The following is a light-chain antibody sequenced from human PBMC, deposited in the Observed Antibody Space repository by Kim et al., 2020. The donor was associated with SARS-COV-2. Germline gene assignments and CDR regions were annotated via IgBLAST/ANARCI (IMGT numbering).Light chain of an antibody. V-gene: IGKV4-1*01. J-gene: IGKJ2*01. CDR2: WAS. Sequence: RATINCKSSQSVLYSSNNKNYLAWYQKKPGQPPKLLIYWASTRESGVPDRFSGSGSGTDFTLTISSLQAEDVAVYYCQQYYSTLYTFGQGTKLEI. CDR1: QSVLYSSNNKNY. CDR3: QQYYSTLYT.